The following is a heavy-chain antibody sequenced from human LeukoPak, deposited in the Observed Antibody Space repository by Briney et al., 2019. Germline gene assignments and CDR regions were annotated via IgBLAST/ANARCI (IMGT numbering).Heavy chain of an antibody. D-gene: IGHD2-2*02. Sequence: ASVKVSYKVSGYTLTELSMHWVRQAPGKGLEWMGGFDPEDGETIYAQKFQGRVTMTEDTSTDTAYMELSSLRSEDTAVYYCARDRPGRYCSTISCYSASPFDPWGQGTLVTVSS. V-gene: IGHV1-24*01. CDR1: GYTLTELS. J-gene: IGHJ5*02. CDR3: ARDRPGRYCSTISCYSASPFDP. CDR2: FDPEDGET.